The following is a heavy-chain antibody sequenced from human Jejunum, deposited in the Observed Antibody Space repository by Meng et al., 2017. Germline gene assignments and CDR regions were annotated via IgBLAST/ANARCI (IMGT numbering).Heavy chain of an antibody. D-gene: IGHD3-10*01. CDR1: GFSVSSYS. CDR3: AKVGYGAGSHFDY. J-gene: IGHJ4*02. CDR2: ISAGGGTT. V-gene: IGHV3-23*01. Sequence: GGSLRLSCGASGFSVSSYSMCWVRQFPGKGLEWVSLISAGGGTTYYVDSVQARFITSRDNAKNTLYLEMNSLRVEDTAIYYCAKVGYGAGSHFDYWGQGTLVTVSS.